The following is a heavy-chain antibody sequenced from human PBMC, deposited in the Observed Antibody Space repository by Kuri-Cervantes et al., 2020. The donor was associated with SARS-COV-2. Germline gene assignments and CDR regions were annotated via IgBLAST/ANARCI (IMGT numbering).Heavy chain of an antibody. CDR1: GFTFSSYS. V-gene: IGHV3-21*04. CDR3: AKGMTTVTTGWYFDL. Sequence: GGSLRLSCAASGFTFSSYSMNWVRQAPGKGLEWVSSISSSSSYIYYADSVKGRFTISRDNSKNTLYLQMNSLRAEDTAVYYCAKGMTTVTTGWYFDLWGRGTLVTVSS. CDR2: ISSSSSYI. J-gene: IGHJ2*01. D-gene: IGHD4-17*01.